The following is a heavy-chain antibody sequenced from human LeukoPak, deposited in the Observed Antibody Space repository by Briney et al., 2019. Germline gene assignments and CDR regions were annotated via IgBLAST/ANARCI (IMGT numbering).Heavy chain of an antibody. D-gene: IGHD3-10*01. CDR3: ARDIYGSANDAFDT. CDR2: IYYSGST. J-gene: IGHJ3*02. V-gene: IGHV4-59*01. CDR1: GGSISSYY. Sequence: PSETLSLTCTVSGGSISSYYWSWIRQPPGKGLEWIGYIYYSGSTNYNPSLKSRVTISVDTSKNQFSLKLSSVTAADTAVYYCARDIYGSANDAFDTWGQGTMVTVSS.